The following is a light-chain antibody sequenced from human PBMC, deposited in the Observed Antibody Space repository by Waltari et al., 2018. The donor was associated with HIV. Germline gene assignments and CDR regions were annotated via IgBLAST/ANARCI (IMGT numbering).Light chain of an antibody. J-gene: IGLJ2*01. CDR3: SSYADSNTLI. Sequence: QSALTQPPSASGSPGQSVTISCTGTSSDIGAYTFVSWYQHHPGKAPKLLLYEVTKRPSGVPDRFSGSKSDNTASLTVSGLQAEDEADYYCSSYADSNTLIFGGGTKLTVL. CDR1: SSDIGAYTF. V-gene: IGLV2-8*01. CDR2: EVT.